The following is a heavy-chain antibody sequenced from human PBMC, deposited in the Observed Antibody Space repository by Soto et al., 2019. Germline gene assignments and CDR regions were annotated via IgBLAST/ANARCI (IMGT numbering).Heavy chain of an antibody. CDR3: ARGAYCSSTSCYGDNWFDP. Sequence: ASVNVSCKASGYTFTSYDINWVRQATGQGLEWMGWMNPNSGNTGYAQKFQGRVTMTRNTSISTAYMELSSLRSEDTAVYYCARGAYCSSTSCYGDNWFDPWGQGTLVTVSS. CDR2: MNPNSGNT. CDR1: GYTFTSYD. J-gene: IGHJ5*02. D-gene: IGHD2-2*01. V-gene: IGHV1-8*01.